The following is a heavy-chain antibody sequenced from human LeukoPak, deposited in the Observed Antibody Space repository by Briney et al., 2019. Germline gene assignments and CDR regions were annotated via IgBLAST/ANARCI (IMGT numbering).Heavy chain of an antibody. CDR3: ARDGGDDAFDI. Sequence: SETLSLTCAVYGGSFSGYYWSWIRQPPGKGLEWIGYIYYSGSTNYNPSLKSRVTISVDTSKNQFSLKLSSVTAADTAVYYCARDGGDDAFDIWGQGTMVTVSS. D-gene: IGHD3-16*01. CDR1: GGSFSGYY. V-gene: IGHV4-59*01. J-gene: IGHJ3*02. CDR2: IYYSGST.